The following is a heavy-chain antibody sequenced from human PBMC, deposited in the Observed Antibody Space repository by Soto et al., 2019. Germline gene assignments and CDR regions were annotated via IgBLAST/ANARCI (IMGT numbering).Heavy chain of an antibody. CDR2: IIPILGIA. Sequence: QVQLVQSGAEVKKPGSSVKVSCKASGGTFSSYTISWVRQAPGQGLEWMGRIIPILGIANYAQKFQGRVTITADKSASTAYMELSRLISEDTAVYYCARDGGDDYGGGWGQGTLVTVSS. J-gene: IGHJ4*02. CDR3: ARDGGDDYGGG. D-gene: IGHD4-17*01. V-gene: IGHV1-69*08. CDR1: GGTFSSYT.